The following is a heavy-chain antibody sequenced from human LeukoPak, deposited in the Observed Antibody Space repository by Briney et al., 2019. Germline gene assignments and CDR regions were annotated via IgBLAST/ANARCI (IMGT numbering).Heavy chain of an antibody. J-gene: IGHJ4*02. CDR2: IYSGGST. CDR1: GFTFSSNY. V-gene: IGHV3-66*04. CDR3: ARPLRPYYYDSSGLLGY. D-gene: IGHD3-22*01. Sequence: PGGSLRLSCAASGFTFSSNYMSWVRQAPGKGLEWVSVIYSGGSTYYADSVKGRFTISRDNSKNTLYLQMNSLRAEDTAVYYCARPLRPYYYDSSGLLGYWGQGTLVTVSS.